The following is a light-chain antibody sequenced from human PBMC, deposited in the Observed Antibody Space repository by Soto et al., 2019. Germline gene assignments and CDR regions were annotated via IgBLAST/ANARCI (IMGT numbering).Light chain of an antibody. CDR1: SSDVGGYNY. CDR2: DVT. Sequence: QSVLTQPRSVSGSPGQSVTISCTGTSSDVGGYNYVSWYQQHPGKAPKFMIYDVTKRPSGVPDRFSGSKSGNTASLTTSGLQAEDEADYYCCSYAGSYTWVFGGGTKLTVL. V-gene: IGLV2-11*01. CDR3: CSYAGSYTWV. J-gene: IGLJ3*02.